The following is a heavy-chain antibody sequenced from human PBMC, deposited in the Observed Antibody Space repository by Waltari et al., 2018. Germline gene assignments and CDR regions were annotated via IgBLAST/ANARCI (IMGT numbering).Heavy chain of an antibody. CDR3: ARHWKKSGYRFDP. V-gene: IGHV4-39*01. CDR1: GGSISSSSYY. J-gene: IGHJ5*02. CDR2: IYYSGST. Sequence: QLQLQESGPGLVKPSETLSLTCTVSGGSISSSSYYCGWVRQSPGKGLEWIGGIYYSGSTYYNPTLKSRVTISGDTSKNQFSLKLSSVTAADTAVYYRARHWKKSGYRFDPWGQGTLVTVSS. D-gene: IGHD5-12*01.